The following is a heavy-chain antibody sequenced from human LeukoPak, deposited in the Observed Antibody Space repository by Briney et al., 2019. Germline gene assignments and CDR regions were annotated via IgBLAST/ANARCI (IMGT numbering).Heavy chain of an antibody. CDR2: ISYDGSNK. V-gene: IGHV3-30*04. Sequence: AGGSLRLSCAASGFTFSSYAMHWVRQAPGKGLGWVGVISYDGSNKYYADSVKGRFTISRDNSKNTLYLQMNSLRAEDTAVYYCARAATQVFDYWGQGTLVTVSS. CDR3: ARAATQVFDY. CDR1: GFTFSSYA. J-gene: IGHJ4*02.